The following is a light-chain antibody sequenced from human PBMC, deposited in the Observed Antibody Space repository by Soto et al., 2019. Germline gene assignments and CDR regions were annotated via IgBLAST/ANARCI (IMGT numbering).Light chain of an antibody. CDR2: DVS. CDR3: CSYAGSYTYV. J-gene: IGLJ1*01. Sequence: TQSRSVSGSPGQSVTISCTGTSSDVGGYNYVSWYQQHPGKAPKLMIYDVSKRPSGVPDRFSGSKSGNTASLTISGLQAEDEADYYCCSYAGSYTYVFGTGTNVTVL. CDR1: SSDVGGYNY. V-gene: IGLV2-11*01.